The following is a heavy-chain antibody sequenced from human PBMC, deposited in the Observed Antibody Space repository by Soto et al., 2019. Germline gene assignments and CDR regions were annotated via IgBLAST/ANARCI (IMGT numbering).Heavy chain of an antibody. J-gene: IGHJ4*02. CDR2: MNPNSGNT. CDR1: GYTFTSYY. CDR3: ARVSVDTAMDLDY. Sequence: GASVNVSCKSSGYTFTSYYINWVRQATGQGLEWMGWMNPNSGNTGYAQKFQGRVTMTRNTSISTAYMELSSLRSEDTAVYYCARVSVDTAMDLDYWGQGTLVTVSS. V-gene: IGHV1-8*01. D-gene: IGHD5-18*01.